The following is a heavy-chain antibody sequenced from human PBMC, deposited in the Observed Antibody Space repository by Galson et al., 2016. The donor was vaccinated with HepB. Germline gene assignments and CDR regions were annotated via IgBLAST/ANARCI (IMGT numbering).Heavy chain of an antibody. CDR1: GFTFNSYA. CDR2: ISASGQTT. J-gene: IGHJ5*02. Sequence: SQRLSCAASGFTFNSYAMSWVRQAPGKGLEWVAGISASGQTTFYADSVTGRFTISRDNSKNTLNLEMNKLRVDDTAVYYCVKDRRYGDYVGWFDPWGQGTPVIVSS. D-gene: IGHD4-17*01. V-gene: IGHV3-23*01. CDR3: VKDRRYGDYVGWFDP.